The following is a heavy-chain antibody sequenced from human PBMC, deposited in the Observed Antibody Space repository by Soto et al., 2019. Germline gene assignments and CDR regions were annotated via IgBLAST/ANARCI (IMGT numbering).Heavy chain of an antibody. V-gene: IGHV1-18*01. Sequence: QVHLVQSGAEVKKPGASVKVSCKASGYTFTSYGITWVRQAPGQGLEWMGWISAHNGNTDYAQKPQGRVIVTRDTSTSTAYMELRSRRSDATAVYYCARGRYGDYWGQGALVTVSS. J-gene: IGHJ4*02. CDR3: ARGRYGDY. CDR1: GYTFTSYG. CDR2: ISAHNGNT. D-gene: IGHD1-1*01.